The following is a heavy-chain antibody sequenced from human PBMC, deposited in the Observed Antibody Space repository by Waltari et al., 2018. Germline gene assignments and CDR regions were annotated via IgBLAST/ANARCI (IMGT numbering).Heavy chain of an antibody. D-gene: IGHD6-25*01. V-gene: IGHV3-21*01. CDR1: GFTFSSYS. CDR2: ISSSSSYK. Sequence: EVQLVESGGGLVKPGGSLRLSCAASGFTFSSYSMNWVRQAPGKGLEWVSSISSSSSYKYYADSVKGRFTISRDNAKNSLYLQMNSLRAEDTAVYYCARDDIKAATYDAFDIWGQGTMVTVSS. J-gene: IGHJ3*02. CDR3: ARDDIKAATYDAFDI.